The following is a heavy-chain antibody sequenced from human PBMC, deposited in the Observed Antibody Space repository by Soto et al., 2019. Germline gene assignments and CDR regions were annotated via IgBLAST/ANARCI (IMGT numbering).Heavy chain of an antibody. D-gene: IGHD4-17*01. Sequence: QVQLVESGGGVVQPGRSLRLSCAASGFTFSSSGMHWVRQAPGKGLEWVAVIWYDGSNKYYADSVKGRFTISRDNSKNTLYLQMNSLRAEDTAVYYCASGGDYGGGYFQHWGQGTLVTVSS. CDR2: IWYDGSNK. CDR1: GFTFSSSG. V-gene: IGHV3-33*01. CDR3: ASGGDYGGGYFQH. J-gene: IGHJ1*01.